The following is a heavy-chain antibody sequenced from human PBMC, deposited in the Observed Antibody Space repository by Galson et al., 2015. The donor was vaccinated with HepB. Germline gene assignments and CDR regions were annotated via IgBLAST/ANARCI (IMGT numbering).Heavy chain of an antibody. V-gene: IGHV3-21*06. CDR3: AKERLVPGAPYWYFDL. D-gene: IGHD2-2*01. Sequence: LRLSCAASGFTFSSYTMNWVRQAPGKGLEWVSSINTGGIYIYYTDSVKGRFTVSRDNAKNSMYLQMNSLRAEDTAVYYCAKERLVPGAPYWYFDLWGRGTLVTVSS. CDR2: INTGGIYI. CDR1: GFTFSSYT. J-gene: IGHJ2*01.